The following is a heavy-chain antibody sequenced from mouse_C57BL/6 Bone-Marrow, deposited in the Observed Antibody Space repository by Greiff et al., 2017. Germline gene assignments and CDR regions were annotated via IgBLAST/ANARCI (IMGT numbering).Heavy chain of an antibody. D-gene: IGHD3-2*02. Sequence: VKLMESGAELVKPGASVKMSCKASGYTFTSYWITWVKQRPGQGLEWIGDIYPGSGSTNYNEKFKSKATLTVDTSSSTAYMQLSSLTSEDSAVYYCARSGSGYVRFAYWGQGTLVTVSA. CDR3: ARSGSGYVRFAY. CDR1: GYTFTSYW. J-gene: IGHJ3*01. V-gene: IGHV1-55*01. CDR2: IYPGSGST.